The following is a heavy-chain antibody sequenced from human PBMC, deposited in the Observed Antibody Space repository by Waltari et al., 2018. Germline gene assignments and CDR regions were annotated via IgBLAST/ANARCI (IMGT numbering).Heavy chain of an antibody. CDR2: INHSGST. V-gene: IGHV4-34*01. Sequence: QVQLQQWGAGLLKPSETLSLTCAVYGGSFSGYYWSWIRQPPGKGLEWIGEINHSGSTNYNPSLKSRVTISVDTSKNQFSLKLSSVTAADTAVYYCAKELSGGAFDIWGQGTMVTVSS. CDR1: GGSFSGYY. CDR3: AKELSGGAFDI. J-gene: IGHJ3*02. D-gene: IGHD1-1*01.